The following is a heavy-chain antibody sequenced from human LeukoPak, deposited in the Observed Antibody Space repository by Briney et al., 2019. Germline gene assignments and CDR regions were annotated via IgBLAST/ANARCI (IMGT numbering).Heavy chain of an antibody. CDR1: GYTFTSYA. D-gene: IGHD2-15*01. Sequence: ASVKVSCKASGYTFTSYAMNWVRQAPGQGLEWMGWINTNTGNPTYAQGFTGRFVFSLDTSVSTAYLQISSLKAEDTAVYYCARDLGPEGYCSGGSCYDLSYWGQGTLVTVPS. J-gene: IGHJ4*02. CDR2: INTNTGNP. CDR3: ARDLGPEGYCSGGSCYDLSY. V-gene: IGHV7-4-1*02.